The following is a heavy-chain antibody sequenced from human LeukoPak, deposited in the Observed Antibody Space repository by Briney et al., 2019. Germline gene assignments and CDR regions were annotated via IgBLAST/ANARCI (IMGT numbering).Heavy chain of an antibody. V-gene: IGHV3-7*01. Sequence: QPGGSLRLSCAASGFTFSSYWMSWVRQAPGKGLEWVANIKQDGSEKYYVDSVKGRFTISRDNAKNSLYLQMNSLRAEDTAVYYCAIHLNYYGSGSYYPVFDYWGQGTLATVSS. J-gene: IGHJ4*02. CDR3: AIHLNYYGSGSYYPVFDY. CDR1: GFTFSSYW. D-gene: IGHD3-10*01. CDR2: IKQDGSEK.